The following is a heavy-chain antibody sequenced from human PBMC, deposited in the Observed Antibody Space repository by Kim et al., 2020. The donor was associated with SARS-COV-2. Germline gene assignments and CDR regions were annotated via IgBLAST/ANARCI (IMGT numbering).Heavy chain of an antibody. CDR3: AKAPLRRRYSSPYYFDY. J-gene: IGHJ4*02. Sequence: GGSLRLSCAASGFTFSSYGMHWVRQAPGKGLEWVEVISYDGSNKYYADSVKGRFTISRDNSKNTLYLQMNSLRAEDTAVYYCAKAPLRRRYSSPYYFDYWGQGTLVTVSS. CDR2: ISYDGSNK. V-gene: IGHV3-30*18. D-gene: IGHD6-13*01. CDR1: GFTFSSYG.